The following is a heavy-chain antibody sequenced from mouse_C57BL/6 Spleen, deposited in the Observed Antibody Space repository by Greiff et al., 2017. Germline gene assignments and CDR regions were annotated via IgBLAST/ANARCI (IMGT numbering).Heavy chain of an antibody. V-gene: IGHV1-22*01. CDR1: GYTFTDYN. CDR2: INPNNGGT. Sequence: VQLKESGPELVKPGASVKMSCKASGYTFTDYNMHWVKPSHGKSLEWIGYINPNNGGTSYNQKFKGKATLTVNKSSSTAYMELRSLTSEDSAVYYCARSYGSSYFYWYFDVWGTGTTVTVSS. CDR3: ARSYGSSYFYWYFDV. J-gene: IGHJ1*03. D-gene: IGHD1-1*01.